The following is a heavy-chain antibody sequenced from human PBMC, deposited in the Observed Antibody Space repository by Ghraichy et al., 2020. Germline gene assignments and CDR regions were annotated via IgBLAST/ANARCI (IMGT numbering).Heavy chain of an antibody. Sequence: SDPTLVKPTETLTLTCTVSGFSLSNARMGVSWIRQPPGKALEWLAHIFSNDEKSYSTSLKSRLTISKDTSKSQVVLTMTNMDPVDTATYYCARSGIAVAGTGSFDYWGQGTLVTVSS. CDR1: GFSLSNARMG. CDR2: IFSNDEK. J-gene: IGHJ4*02. V-gene: IGHV2-26*01. D-gene: IGHD6-19*01. CDR3: ARSGIAVAGTGSFDY.